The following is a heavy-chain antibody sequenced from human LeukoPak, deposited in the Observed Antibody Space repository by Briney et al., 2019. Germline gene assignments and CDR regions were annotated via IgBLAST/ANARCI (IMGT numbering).Heavy chain of an antibody. CDR1: GGSISSGGYS. J-gene: IGHJ4*02. CDR2: IYHSGRT. Sequence: PSQTLSLTCAVSGGSISSGGYSWSWVRQPPGKGLGWIGYIYHSGRTYYNPSLKSRVTISVDRSKNQFSLKLSSVTAADTAVYYCARDRDYFGDYGYWGQGTLVTVSS. V-gene: IGHV4-30-2*01. D-gene: IGHD4-17*01. CDR3: ARDRDYFGDYGY.